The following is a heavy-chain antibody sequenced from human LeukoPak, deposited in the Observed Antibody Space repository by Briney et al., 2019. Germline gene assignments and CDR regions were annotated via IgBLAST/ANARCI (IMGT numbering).Heavy chain of an antibody. CDR2: IDAGNVNT. V-gene: IGHV1-3*01. CDR1: GYTFRIYV. J-gene: IGHJ4*02. CDR3: ARTILGYCGSASCSGPFDY. D-gene: IGHD2-2*01. Sequence: AAVKVSCKASGYTFRIYVMHWVRQAPGQRPGGMGWIDAGNVNTEYSQKFQGRVTIARGTSANTAYMELSSLKSEDTAVYYCARTILGYCGSASCSGPFDYWGQGTLVTVSS.